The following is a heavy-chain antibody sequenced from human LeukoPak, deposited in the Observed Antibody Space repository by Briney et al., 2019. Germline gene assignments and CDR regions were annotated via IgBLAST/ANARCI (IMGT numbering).Heavy chain of an antibody. Sequence: PSETLSLTCTVSGGSISSGSYYWSWIRQPAGKGLEWIGRIYTSGSTNYNPSLKSRVTISVDTSKNQFSLKLSSVTAADTAVYYCARYLLPYCSSTSCYNGFDPWGQGTLVTVSS. CDR1: GGSISSGSYY. CDR3: ARYLLPYCSSTSCYNGFDP. D-gene: IGHD2-2*01. J-gene: IGHJ5*02. V-gene: IGHV4-61*02. CDR2: IYTSGST.